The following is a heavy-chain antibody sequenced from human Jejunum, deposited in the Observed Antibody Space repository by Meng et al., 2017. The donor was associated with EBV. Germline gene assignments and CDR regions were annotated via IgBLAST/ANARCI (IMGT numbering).Heavy chain of an antibody. CDR1: VFTFSNYW. J-gene: IGHJ5*02. Sequence: VQLVESGGGLVQPGGSVSLSGAASVFTFSNYWIHWVRQAPGKGLVWVSRINTDGSTTNYADSVKGRFTISRDNAKNTVYLQMNSLRAEDTAMYYCARGYCSGGNCFGFWFDPWGQGTLVTVSS. D-gene: IGHD2-15*01. V-gene: IGHV3-74*01. CDR2: INTDGSTT. CDR3: ARGYCSGGNCFGFWFDP.